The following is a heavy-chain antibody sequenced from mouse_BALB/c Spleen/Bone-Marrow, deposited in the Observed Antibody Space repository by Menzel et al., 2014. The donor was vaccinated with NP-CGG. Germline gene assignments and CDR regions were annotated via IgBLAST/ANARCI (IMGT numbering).Heavy chain of an antibody. CDR3: ARGRPIYYGNLYAMDY. CDR1: GFTFSSFG. Sequence: EVKLVESGGGLVQPGGSRRLSCAASGFTFSSFGMHWVRQAPEKGLERVAYISSGSSTIYYADTVKGRFTISRDNPKNTLFLQMTSLRSEDTAMYYCARGRPIYYGNLYAMDYWGQGTSVTVSS. D-gene: IGHD2-1*01. V-gene: IGHV5-17*02. CDR2: ISSGSSTI. J-gene: IGHJ4*01.